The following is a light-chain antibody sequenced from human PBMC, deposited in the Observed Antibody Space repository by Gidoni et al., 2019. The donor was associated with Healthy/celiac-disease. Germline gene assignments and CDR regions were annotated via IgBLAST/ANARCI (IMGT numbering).Light chain of an antibody. CDR2: EVS. V-gene: IGLV2-14*01. CDR1: SSDVGGYNY. J-gene: IGLJ2*01. CDR3: SSYTSSSTPVV. Sequence: QSALPQPASVSGSPGQSITISCTGTSSDVGGYNYVSWYQQHPGKAPKLMNYEVSNRPSGVANRFSGSKSGNTASLTISGLQAEDEADYYCSSYTSSSTPVVFGGGTKLTVL.